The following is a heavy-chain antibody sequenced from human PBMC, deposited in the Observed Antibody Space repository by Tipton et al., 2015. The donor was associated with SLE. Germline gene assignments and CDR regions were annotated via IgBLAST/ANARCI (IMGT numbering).Heavy chain of an antibody. D-gene: IGHD6-6*01. CDR3: TRDRHMDV. V-gene: IGHV1-2*02. Sequence: QSGAEVKEPGASVKVSCKASGYTFTDYYMHWVRQAPGQGLEWMGWINSNSGGTNYAQNFQGRVTMTRDTAISTAYMELSRLTSDDTAVYYCTRDRHMDVWGKGTTVTVSS. CDR1: GYTFTDYY. J-gene: IGHJ6*03. CDR2: INSNSGGT.